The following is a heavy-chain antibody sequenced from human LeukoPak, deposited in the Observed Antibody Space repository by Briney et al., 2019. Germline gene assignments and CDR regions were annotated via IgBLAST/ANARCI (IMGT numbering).Heavy chain of an antibody. CDR3: ARDEGPIRYSGYDRNAFDI. V-gene: IGHV3-7*05. D-gene: IGHD5-12*01. CDR2: IKQDGSEK. Sequence: PGGSLRLSCAASGFTSSSYWMSWVRQAPGKGLEWVANIKQDGSEKYYVDSVNGRSPLSRDHAKNSLSLQMNSLRAEDPAVYYCARDEGPIRYSGYDRNAFDIWGQGTMVTVSS. J-gene: IGHJ3*02. CDR1: GFTSSSYW.